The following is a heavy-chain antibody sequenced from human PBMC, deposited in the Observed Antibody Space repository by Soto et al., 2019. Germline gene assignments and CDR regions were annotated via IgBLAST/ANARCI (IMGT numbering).Heavy chain of an antibody. D-gene: IGHD3-16*01. Sequence: GGSLRLSCAVSGFIFSSYWMSWVRQAPGKGLGCVANIKQDGSEKYYVDSVKGRFTISRDNAKNSLFLQMNSLRAEDTAIYYCAKLAYVDGLDYWGQGTIVTLSS. V-gene: IGHV3-7*03. CDR3: AKLAYVDGLDY. CDR2: IKQDGSEK. CDR1: GFIFSSYW. J-gene: IGHJ4*02.